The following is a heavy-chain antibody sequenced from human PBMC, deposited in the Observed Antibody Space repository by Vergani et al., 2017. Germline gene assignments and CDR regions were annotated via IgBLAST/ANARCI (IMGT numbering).Heavy chain of an antibody. CDR1: GCSISSYY. Sequence: QVQLQESGPGLVKPSETLSLTCTVSGCSISSYYWSWIRQPPGKRLEWIGYIYYSGSTNYNPSLKSRVTISVDTSKNQFSLKLSSVTAADTAVYYCARFFGVGATNWFDPWGQGTLVTVSS. CDR2: IYYSGST. D-gene: IGHD3-3*01. V-gene: IGHV4-59*12. CDR3: ARFFGVGATNWFDP. J-gene: IGHJ5*02.